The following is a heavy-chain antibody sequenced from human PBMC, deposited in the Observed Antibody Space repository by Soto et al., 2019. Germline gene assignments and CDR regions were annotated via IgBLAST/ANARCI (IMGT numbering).Heavy chain of an antibody. D-gene: IGHD3-3*01. CDR1: GFPLSSYS. Sequence: GVPLRLSCAASGFPLSSYSMNWVRQAPGKGLEWISYITNGGTTIYYADSVKGRFTISRDNAKNSLYLHMNSLRDDDTAVYYCATPVVRFLEWTTDYWGQGTLVTVSS. J-gene: IGHJ4*02. CDR3: ATPVVRFLEWTTDY. V-gene: IGHV3-48*02. CDR2: ITNGGTTI.